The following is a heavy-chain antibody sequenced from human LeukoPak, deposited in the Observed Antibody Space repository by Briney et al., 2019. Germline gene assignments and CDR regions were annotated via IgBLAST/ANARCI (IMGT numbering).Heavy chain of an antibody. D-gene: IGHD2-2*01. CDR2: INPNSGGT. V-gene: IGHV1-2*02. J-gene: IGHJ6*03. Sequence: ASVKVSCKASGYTFTGYYMHWVRQAPGQGLEWMGWINPNSGGTNYAQKFQGRVTMTRDTSISTAYMELSRLRSDDTAVYYCARDGWDVVVPAALPYYYYYYMDVWGKGTTVTVSS. CDR1: GYTFTGYY. CDR3: ARDGWDVVVPAALPYYYYYYMDV.